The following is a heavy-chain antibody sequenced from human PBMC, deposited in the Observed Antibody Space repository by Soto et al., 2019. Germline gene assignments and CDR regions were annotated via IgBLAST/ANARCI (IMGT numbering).Heavy chain of an antibody. Sequence: PGGSLRLSCAASGFTFSSYWMHWVRQAPGKGLVWVSRLDSDGSSAIYADSVQGRFTISRDNAKNTLFLQMNSLRAEDTAVYYCARSVHKNGYSSYYGMDVWGQGTTVTVSS. CDR2: LDSDGSSA. D-gene: IGHD2-15*01. V-gene: IGHV3-74*01. CDR3: ARSVHKNGYSSYYGMDV. J-gene: IGHJ6*02. CDR1: GFTFSSYW.